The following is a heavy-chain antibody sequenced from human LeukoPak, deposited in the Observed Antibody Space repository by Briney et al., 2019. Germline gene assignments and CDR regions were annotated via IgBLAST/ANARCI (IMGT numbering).Heavy chain of an antibody. CDR1: GGSISSGSYY. CDR3: AKVRNRSFRYCGGDCYVDY. Sequence: PSETLSLTCTVSGGSISSGSYYWSWIRQPAGKGLEWIGRTYTSGSTNYNPSLKSRVTISVDTSKNQFSLKLSSVTAADTAVYYCAKVRNRSFRYCGGDCYVDYWGQGTLVTVSS. J-gene: IGHJ4*02. V-gene: IGHV4-61*02. CDR2: TYTSGST. D-gene: IGHD2-21*01.